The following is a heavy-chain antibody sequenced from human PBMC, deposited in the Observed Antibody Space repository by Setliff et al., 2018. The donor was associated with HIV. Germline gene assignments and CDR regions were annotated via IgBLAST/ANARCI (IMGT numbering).Heavy chain of an antibody. CDR2: ISFDGSNK. Sequence: GGSLRLSCAASGFTFSNYWMHWVRQVPGKGLEWVAVISFDGSNKYYADSVTGRFTISRDNSKNTLYLQMNRLKTEDTAVYYCARDRYYGDYVFDYWGQGAVVTVSS. J-gene: IGHJ4*02. D-gene: IGHD4-17*01. CDR3: ARDRYYGDYVFDY. V-gene: IGHV3-30*01. CDR1: GFTFSNYW.